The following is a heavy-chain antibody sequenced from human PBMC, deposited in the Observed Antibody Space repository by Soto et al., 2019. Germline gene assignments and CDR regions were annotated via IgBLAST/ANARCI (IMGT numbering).Heavy chain of an antibody. CDR3: VRHPERIAEIGWFDP. CDR2: ISSSSSTI. J-gene: IGHJ5*02. Sequence: EVQLVESGGGLVQPGGSLRLSCAASGFTFSSYSMNWVRQAPGKGLEWVSYISSSSSTIYYADSVKGRFTISRDNAKNSLYMAMNCLRAEDTAVYYCVRHPERIAEIGWFDPWGQGTLVTVSS. V-gene: IGHV3-48*01. D-gene: IGHD6-13*01. CDR1: GFTFSSYS.